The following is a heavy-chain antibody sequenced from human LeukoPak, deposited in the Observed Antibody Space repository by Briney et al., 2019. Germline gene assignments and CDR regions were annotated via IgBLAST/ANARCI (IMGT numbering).Heavy chain of an antibody. CDR3: ARRLEYSGSKGVFDY. CDR2: IYSGGHT. V-gene: IGHV3-66*01. Sequence: PGGSLRLSCAASGFTVTTNYMSWVRQAPGKGLEWVSIIYSGGHTDYADSVKGRFTISRDNSKNTLYLQMNSLRAEDTAVYYCARRLEYSGSKGVFDYWGQGTLVTVSS. J-gene: IGHJ4*02. D-gene: IGHD1-26*01. CDR1: GFTVTTNY.